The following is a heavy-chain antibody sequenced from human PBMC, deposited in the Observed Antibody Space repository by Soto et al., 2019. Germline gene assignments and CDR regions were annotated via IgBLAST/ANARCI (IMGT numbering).Heavy chain of an antibody. J-gene: IGHJ4*02. CDR1: GFTVSSKY. D-gene: IGHD6-19*01. CDR3: VQTTGWPGFDF. V-gene: IGHV3-53*01. Sequence: EVQLVESGGGLIQPGGSLRLSCAASGFTVSSKYMTWVRQAPGKGLEWVSVIYGGGTTYYADSVKGRFTISRDNSKNTLYLQVNSLRAEGTTVYYCVQTTGWPGFDFWGQGTLVTVSS. CDR2: IYGGGTT.